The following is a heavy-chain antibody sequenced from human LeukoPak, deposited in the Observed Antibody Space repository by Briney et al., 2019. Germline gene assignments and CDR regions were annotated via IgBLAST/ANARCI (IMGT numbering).Heavy chain of an antibody. J-gene: IGHJ6*02. D-gene: IGHD6-13*01. Sequence: GGSLRLSCAASGFTFSSYAITWVRQAPGKGLEWVSAIRGSGGSTYYADSVKGRFTISRDNSKNTLYLQMNSLRAEDTAVYYCAKVGCSSSWYSGGYYYGMDVWGQGTTVTVSS. CDR3: AKVGCSSSWYSGGYYYGMDV. CDR2: IRGSGGST. V-gene: IGHV3-23*01. CDR1: GFTFSSYA.